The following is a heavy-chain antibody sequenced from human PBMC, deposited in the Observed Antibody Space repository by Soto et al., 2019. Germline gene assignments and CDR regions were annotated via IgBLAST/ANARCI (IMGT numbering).Heavy chain of an antibody. D-gene: IGHD3-9*01. Sequence: GGSLRLSCTASGFTFSSYGMGWVRQAPGKGLQWVSTIGGDGGQTRYTDSVKGRFSISRDNSKNTVYLQMDSLRAEDTAMYFCARDVGLDSDDFFAYWGQGTQVTVSS. CDR1: GFTFSSYG. V-gene: IGHV3-23*01. CDR3: ARDVGLDSDDFFAY. J-gene: IGHJ4*02. CDR2: IGGDGGQT.